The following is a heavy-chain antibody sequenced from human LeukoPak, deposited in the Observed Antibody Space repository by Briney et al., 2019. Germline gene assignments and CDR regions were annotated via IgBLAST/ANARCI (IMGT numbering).Heavy chain of an antibody. CDR1: GFTFSSYA. Sequence: GGSLRLSCAASGFTFSSYAMHWVRRAPGKGLEWVAVISYDGSNKYYADSVKGRFTISRDNSKNTLYLQMNSLRAEDTAVYYCARDKPPLVYWGQGTLVTVSS. D-gene: IGHD6-6*01. V-gene: IGHV3-30-3*01. J-gene: IGHJ4*02. CDR2: ISYDGSNK. CDR3: ARDKPPLVY.